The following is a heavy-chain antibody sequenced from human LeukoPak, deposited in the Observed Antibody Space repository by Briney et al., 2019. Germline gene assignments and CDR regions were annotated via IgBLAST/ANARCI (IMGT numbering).Heavy chain of an antibody. D-gene: IGHD3-3*01. J-gene: IGHJ3*02. V-gene: IGHV1-3*01. Sequence: ASVKVSCKTSGYTFTSYAVQWVRQAPGQRLEWMGWINAGNGNTEYSQKFQGRVTITRDTSATTAYMELSTLRSEDTAVYYCAREHDFWSPYAFDIWGQGTMATVSS. CDR3: AREHDFWSPYAFDI. CDR1: GYTFTSYA. CDR2: INAGNGNT.